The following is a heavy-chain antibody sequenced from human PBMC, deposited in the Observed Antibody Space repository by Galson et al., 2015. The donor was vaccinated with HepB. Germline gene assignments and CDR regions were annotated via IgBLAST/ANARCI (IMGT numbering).Heavy chain of an antibody. J-gene: IGHJ4*02. CDR3: ARGSLTVAGTLVN. CDR2: ISSSGSTI. V-gene: IGHV3-48*03. Sequence: SLRLSCAASGFTFSSYEMNWVRQAPGKGLEWVSYISSSGSTIYYADSVKGRFTISRDNAKNSLYLQMNSLRAEDTAVYYCARGSLTVAGTLVNWGQGTLVTVSS. D-gene: IGHD6-19*01. CDR1: GFTFSSYE.